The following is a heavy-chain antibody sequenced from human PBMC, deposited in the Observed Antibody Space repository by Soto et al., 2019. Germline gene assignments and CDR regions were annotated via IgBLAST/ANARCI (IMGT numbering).Heavy chain of an antibody. CDR3: PKGGLLPRDKRWF. Sequence: GGSLRLSCAASGFTLRNYPMTWVRQAPGKGLDWVSTITGSGVDTYYANSVKGRFTISRDNSKNTLYLQINSLRAEDTAIYYCPKGGLLPRDKRWFWVQGPQVTVSS. V-gene: IGHV3-23*01. CDR1: GFTLRNYP. J-gene: IGHJ4*02. D-gene: IGHD1-26*01. CDR2: ITGSGVDT.